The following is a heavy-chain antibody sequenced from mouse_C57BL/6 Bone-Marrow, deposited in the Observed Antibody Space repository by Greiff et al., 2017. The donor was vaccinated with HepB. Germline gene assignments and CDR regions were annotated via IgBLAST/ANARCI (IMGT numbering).Heavy chain of an antibody. CDR3: ASPMITFYYAMDY. J-gene: IGHJ4*01. Sequence: VQLMESGPGLVQPSQSLSITCTVSGFSLTSYGVHWVRQSPGKGLEWLGVIWRGGSTDYNAAFMSRLSITKDNSKSQVFFKMNSLQADDTAIYYCASPMITFYYAMDYWGQGTSVTVSS. V-gene: IGHV2-5*01. D-gene: IGHD2-4*01. CDR1: GFSLTSYG. CDR2: IWRGGST.